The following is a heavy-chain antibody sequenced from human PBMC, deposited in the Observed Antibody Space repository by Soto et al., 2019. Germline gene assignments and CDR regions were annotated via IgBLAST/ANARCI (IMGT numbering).Heavy chain of an antibody. V-gene: IGHV4-39*01. CDR3: TRRSRWYYYGTASYYNLWFDS. CDR2: IHNSEST. Sequence: PSETLSLTCTVSGGSIRDYYWGWIRQPPGKGLEWIGSIHNSESTYFNPSLKSRVTISVDTSKNQFSLKLSSVTAADTAVYFCTRRSRWYYYGTASYYNLWFDSWGQGSLVTVSS. D-gene: IGHD3-10*01. J-gene: IGHJ5*01. CDR1: GGSIRDYY.